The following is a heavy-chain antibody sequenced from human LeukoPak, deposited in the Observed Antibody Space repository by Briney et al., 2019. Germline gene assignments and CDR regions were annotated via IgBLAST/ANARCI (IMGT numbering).Heavy chain of an antibody. CDR2: ISAYNGNT. V-gene: IGHV1-18*01. D-gene: IGHD3-3*01. CDR3: ARPGGTIFGVGLSYAHFDY. CDR1: GYSFTNYG. J-gene: IGHJ4*02. Sequence: ASVKVSFKASGYSFTNYGITWVRQAPGHGLEWMGWISAYNGNTNYAKKLQGRVTMTPDTSTSTAYMELRSLRSDDTAVYYCARPGGTIFGVGLSYAHFDYWGQGTLVTVSS.